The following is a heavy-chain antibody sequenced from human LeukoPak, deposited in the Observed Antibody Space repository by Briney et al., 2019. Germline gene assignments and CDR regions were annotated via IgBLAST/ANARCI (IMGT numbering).Heavy chain of an antibody. V-gene: IGHV3-23*01. CDR3: VRRGDASSGWGDHDY. Sequence: GGSLRLSCAASGFTFNRNAISWVRQAPGKGLEWVSTIGGSGDKTFYADSVKGRFNIYRDNSKNMLHLQMSSLTGEDTALYYCVRRGDASSGWGDHDYWGQGALVTVSS. J-gene: IGHJ4*02. D-gene: IGHD6-19*01. CDR1: GFTFNRNA. CDR2: IGGSGDKT.